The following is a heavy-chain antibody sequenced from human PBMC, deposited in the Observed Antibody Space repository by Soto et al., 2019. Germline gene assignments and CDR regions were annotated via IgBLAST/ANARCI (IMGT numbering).Heavy chain of an antibody. V-gene: IGHV4-59*01. CDR3: ARDVSDDSSGYLDY. Sequence: ASETLSLTCTVSGGSISSYYWSWIRQPPGKGLEWIGYIYYSGSTNYNPSLKSRVTISVDTSKNQFSLKLSSVTAADTAVYYCARDVSDDSSGYLDYWGQGTLVTVSS. J-gene: IGHJ4*02. D-gene: IGHD3-22*01. CDR1: GGSISSYY. CDR2: IYYSGST.